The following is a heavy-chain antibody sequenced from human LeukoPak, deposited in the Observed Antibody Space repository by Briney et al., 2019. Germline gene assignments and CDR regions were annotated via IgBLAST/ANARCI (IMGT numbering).Heavy chain of an antibody. J-gene: IGHJ4*02. Sequence: GESLKISCQGSEYSFATYWIAWLRQMPGKGLEWMGIIYPSDSDTRYSPSFQGQVTISADKSIKTAYLQWSSLKASDTAMYYCARPLQGIVGATGFDYWAREPWSPSPQ. V-gene: IGHV5-51*01. CDR2: IYPSDSDT. D-gene: IGHD1-26*01. CDR1: EYSFATYW. CDR3: ARPLQGIVGATGFDY.